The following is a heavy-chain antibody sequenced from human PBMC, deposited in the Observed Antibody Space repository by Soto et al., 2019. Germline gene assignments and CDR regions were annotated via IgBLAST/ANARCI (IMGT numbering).Heavy chain of an antibody. D-gene: IGHD2-15*01. V-gene: IGHV4-39*01. J-gene: IGHJ4*02. CDR3: ASLGTTRAGYYFDY. CDR1: GGSISSSSYY. Sequence: QLQLQESGPGLVKPSETLSLTCTVSGGSISSSSYYWGWIRQPPGKGLEWIGSIYYSGSTYYNPSLKSRVTISVDTSKNQFSLKLSSVTAADTAVYYCASLGTTRAGYYFDYWGQGTLVTVSS. CDR2: IYYSGST.